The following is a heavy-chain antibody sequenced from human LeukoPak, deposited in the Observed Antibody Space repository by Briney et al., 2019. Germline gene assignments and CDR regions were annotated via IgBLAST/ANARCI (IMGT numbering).Heavy chain of an antibody. CDR3: ARAKGSGRYRITRAYYFDY. V-gene: IGHV4-34*01. J-gene: IGHJ4*02. CDR1: GGSFSGYY. D-gene: IGHD1-26*01. Sequence: SETLSLTCAVYGGSFSGYYWSWIRQPPGKGLEWIGEINHSGSTNYNPSLKSRVTISVDTSKNQFSLKLSSVTAADTAVYYCARAKGSGRYRITRAYYFDYWGQGTLVTVSS. CDR2: INHSGST.